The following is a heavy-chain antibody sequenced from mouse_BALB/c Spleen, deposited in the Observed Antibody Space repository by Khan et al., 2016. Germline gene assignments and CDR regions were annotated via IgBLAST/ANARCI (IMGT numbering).Heavy chain of an antibody. CDR2: ISYDGSN. CDR3: ARGLPPDY. V-gene: IGHV3-6*02. Sequence: EVQLQEPGPGLVKPSQSLSLTCSVTGYSITSGYYWNWIRQFPGNKLEWMGFISYDGSNNYNPSLKNRISITRATSKNQFFLKLNSVTAEDTATYFCARGLPPDYWGQGTTLTVSS. J-gene: IGHJ2*01. CDR1: GYSITSGYY. D-gene: IGHD2-13*01.